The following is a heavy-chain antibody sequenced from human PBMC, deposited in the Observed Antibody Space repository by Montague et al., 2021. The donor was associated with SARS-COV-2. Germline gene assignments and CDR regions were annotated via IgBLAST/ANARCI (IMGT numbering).Heavy chain of an antibody. D-gene: IGHD3-3*01. J-gene: IGHJ6*02. CDR1: GYSISDGYY. V-gene: IGHV4-38-2*02. CDR3: AREHWENYYDFWSGTNLASDHPYYGMDV. CDR2: IFQSGTT. Sequence: SETLSLTCTVSGYSISDGYYWAWIRQPLGKGLEWIGNIFQSGTTYYNPSLERRSTMSVDTSKNQFSLKLSSVTAADTAVYYCAREHWENYYDFWSGTNLASDHPYYGMDVWGQGTTVTVSS.